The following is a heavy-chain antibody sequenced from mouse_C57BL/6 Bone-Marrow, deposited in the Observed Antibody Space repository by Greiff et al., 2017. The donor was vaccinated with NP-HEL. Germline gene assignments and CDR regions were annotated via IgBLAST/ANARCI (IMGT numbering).Heavy chain of an antibody. CDR2: IYPRDGST. CDR3: ASPYSNYAWFAY. V-gene: IGHV1-78*01. CDR1: GYTFTDHT. D-gene: IGHD2-5*01. J-gene: IGHJ3*01. Sequence: VKLQQSDAELVKPGASVKISCKVSGYTFTDHTIHWMKQRPEQGLEWIGYIYPRDGSTKYNEKFKGKATLTADKSSSTAYMQLNSLTSEDSAVDFCASPYSNYAWFAYWGQGTLVTVSA.